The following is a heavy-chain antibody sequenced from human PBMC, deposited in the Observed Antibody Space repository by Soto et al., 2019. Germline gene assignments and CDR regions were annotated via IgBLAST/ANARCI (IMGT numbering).Heavy chain of an antibody. CDR1: GFTFSSYA. Sequence: EVQLLESGGDFVQPGESLRLSCAVSGFTFSSYAMSWVRQAPGKGLEWVSTISGGGSSAYYADPVKGRFSISRDNPKRTLDQGMKSLSGEDTAVDYCAMGGCSGDSSYPFDYWGQGTWVTVSS. D-gene: IGHD2-15*01. J-gene: IGHJ4*02. CDR2: ISGGGSSA. CDR3: AMGGCSGDSSYPFDY. V-gene: IGHV3-23*01.